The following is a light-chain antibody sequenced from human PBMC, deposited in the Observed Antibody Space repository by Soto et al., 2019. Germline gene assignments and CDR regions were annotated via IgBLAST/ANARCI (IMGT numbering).Light chain of an antibody. V-gene: IGLV1-44*01. J-gene: IGLJ3*02. CDR2: STD. CDR1: SSNIGTNT. Sequence: QSVLSQAPSASGTPGQRVTISCSGSSSNIGTNTVNWNQQLPGTAPKLVIYSTDQRPSGVPDRISGSKSGTSASLAISGLQSEDEADYYCAAWDDSLNVWLFGGGTKLTVL. CDR3: AAWDDSLNVWL.